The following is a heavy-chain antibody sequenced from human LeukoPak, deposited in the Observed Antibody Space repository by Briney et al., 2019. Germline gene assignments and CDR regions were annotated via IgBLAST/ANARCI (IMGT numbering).Heavy chain of an antibody. CDR2: IYYSGST. V-gene: IGHV4-59*08. CDR3: ARLGYCSSTSCPNQHQLHYFDY. J-gene: IGHJ4*02. CDR1: GGSISNYY. D-gene: IGHD2-2*01. Sequence: SETLSLTCTVSGGSISNYYWSWIRQTPGKGLEWIGYIYYSGSTNYNPSLKSRVTISVDTSKNQFSLKLSSVTAADTAVYYCARLGYCSSTSCPNQHQLHYFDYWGQGTLVTVSS.